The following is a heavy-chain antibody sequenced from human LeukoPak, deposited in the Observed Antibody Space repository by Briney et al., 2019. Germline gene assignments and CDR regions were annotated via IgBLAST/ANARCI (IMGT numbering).Heavy chain of an antibody. CDR1: GYTFISYG. CDR2: INPNSGGT. CDR3: ARGATHFDY. J-gene: IGHJ4*02. Sequence: EASVKVSCKASGYTFISYGISWVRQAPGQGLEWMGWINPNSGGTNYAQKFQGRVTMTRDTSISTAYMDLSRLRSDDTAVYYCARGATHFDYWGQGTLVTVSS. D-gene: IGHD1-26*01. V-gene: IGHV1-2*02.